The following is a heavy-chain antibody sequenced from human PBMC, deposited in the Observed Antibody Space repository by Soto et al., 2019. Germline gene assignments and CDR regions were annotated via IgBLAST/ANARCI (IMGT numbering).Heavy chain of an antibody. V-gene: IGHV3-7*01. Sequence: EVQLVESGGGLVQPGGSLRLSCAASGFTFSSYWMSWVRQAPGKGLEWVANIKQDGSEKYYVDSVMGRFTISRDNAKNSLYLQMNSLRAEDTAVYYCARDRREVVPLSIVDFDLWGRGTLVTVSS. D-gene: IGHD1-26*01. CDR2: IKQDGSEK. CDR1: GFTFSSYW. J-gene: IGHJ2*01. CDR3: ARDRREVVPLSIVDFDL.